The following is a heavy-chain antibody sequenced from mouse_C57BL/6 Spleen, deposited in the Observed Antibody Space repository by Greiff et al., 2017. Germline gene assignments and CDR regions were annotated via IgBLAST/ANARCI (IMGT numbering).Heavy chain of an antibody. CDR1: GYTFTSYW. D-gene: IGHD1-1*01. CDR2: INPSNGGT. CDR3: AGAYCYGGSWYYFDS. V-gene: IGHV1-53*01. J-gene: IGHJ2*01. Sequence: VQLQQPGTELVKPGASVKLSCKASGYTFTSYWMHWVKQRPGQGLEWIGNINPSNGGTNYNEKFKSKATLTVDKSSSTAYMQLSSLTTEDSAIYYCAGAYCYGGSWYYFDSWGQGTTLTVSS.